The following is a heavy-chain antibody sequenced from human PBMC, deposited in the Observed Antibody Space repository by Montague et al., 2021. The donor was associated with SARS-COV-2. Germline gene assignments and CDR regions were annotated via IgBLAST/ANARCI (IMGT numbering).Heavy chain of an antibody. CDR1: GGSISSSSYY. CDR3: ARQRRGGLVSTPRFFDY. CDR2: IYYSGST. D-gene: IGHD6-19*01. V-gene: IGHV4-39*01. Sequence: SETRSLTCTVSGGSISSSSYYWGWIRQPPGKGLEWIGSIYYSGSTYYNPSLKSRVTISVDTSKNQFSLKLSSVTAADTAVYYCARQRRGGLVSTPRFFDYWGQGTPVTVSS. J-gene: IGHJ4*02.